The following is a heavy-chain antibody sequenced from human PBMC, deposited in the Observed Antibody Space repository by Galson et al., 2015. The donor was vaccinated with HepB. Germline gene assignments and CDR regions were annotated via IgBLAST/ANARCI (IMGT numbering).Heavy chain of an antibody. J-gene: IGHJ1*01. Sequence: SLRLSCAASGFTFTTYRMNWVRQAPGKGLEWVASIKPDRTEKKYVASVQGRFTVSRDNAKNSLYLQMNSLTTGDTAVYYCARGGFCGADCYNEYFRHLGQGTLVSVSS. CDR3: ARGGFCGADCYNEYFRH. D-gene: IGHD2-21*02. CDR2: IKPDRTEK. CDR1: GFTFTTYR. V-gene: IGHV3-7*03.